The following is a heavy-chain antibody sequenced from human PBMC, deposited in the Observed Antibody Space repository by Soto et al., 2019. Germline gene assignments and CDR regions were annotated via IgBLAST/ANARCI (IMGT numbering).Heavy chain of an antibody. CDR2: ISYDGSNK. Sequence: QVQLVESGGGVVQPGRSLRLSCAASGFTFSSYGMHWVRQAPGKGLEWVAVISYDGSNKYYADSVKGRFTISRDNSKNTLYLQMNSWGVEDTAVYSCGKDGIYSGYNYIFDYGGQEPLVTVSS. V-gene: IGHV3-30*18. CDR1: GFTFSSYG. D-gene: IGHD5-12*01. CDR3: GKDGIYSGYNYIFDY. J-gene: IGHJ4*02.